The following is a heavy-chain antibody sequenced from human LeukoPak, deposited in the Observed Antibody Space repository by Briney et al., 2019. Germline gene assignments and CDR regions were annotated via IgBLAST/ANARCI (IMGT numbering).Heavy chain of an antibody. V-gene: IGHV3-7*03. D-gene: IGHD2-2*01. Sequence: GGSLRLSCAASGFTFRNYWMSWVRQAPGEGLEWVANIRPDGSQKYYVDSARGRFTISRDNAKSSLYLQMSSLRPEDTATYYCARDFQPRYCSSSSCSPAWGQGTTVTVSS. J-gene: IGHJ6*02. CDR3: ARDFQPRYCSSSSCSPA. CDR1: GFTFRNYW. CDR2: IRPDGSQK.